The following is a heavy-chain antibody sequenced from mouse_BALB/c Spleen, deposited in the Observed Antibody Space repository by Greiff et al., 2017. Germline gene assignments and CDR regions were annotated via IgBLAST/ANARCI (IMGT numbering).Heavy chain of an antibody. D-gene: IGHD1-2*01. J-gene: IGHJ4*01. CDR3: ARDHWFRYAMDY. CDR1: GYSITSGYY. CDR2: ISYDGSN. Sequence: EVQLQESGPGLVKPSQSLSLTCSVTGYSITSGYYWNWIRQFPGNKLEWMGYISYDGSNNYNPSLKNRISITRDTSKNQFFLKLNSVTTEDTATYYCARDHWFRYAMDYWGQGTSVTVSS. V-gene: IGHV3-6*02.